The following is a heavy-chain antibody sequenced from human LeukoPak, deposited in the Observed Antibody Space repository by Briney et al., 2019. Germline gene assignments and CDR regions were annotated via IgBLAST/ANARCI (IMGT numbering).Heavy chain of an antibody. Sequence: GGSLRLSCAASGFTSSAYSMTWIRQAPGKGLEWVSYISSGSEDTLYADSVKGRFTISRDNAKNSLYLRMNSLTAEDTAVYYCVGPPCLRGGYCSTHSWGQGTLVTVDS. J-gene: IGHJ4*02. CDR2: ISSGSEDT. CDR3: VGPPCLRGGYCSTHS. V-gene: IGHV3-11*03. D-gene: IGHD2-2*01. CDR1: GFTSSAYS.